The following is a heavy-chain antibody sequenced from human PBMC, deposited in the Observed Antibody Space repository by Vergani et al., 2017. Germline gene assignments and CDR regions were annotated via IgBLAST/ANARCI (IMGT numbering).Heavy chain of an antibody. Sequence: EVQLVESGGGLVQPGGSLRLSCAASGFTFSTYWMSWVRQAPGKGLEWVANIKQDGSEKYYVDSVKGRFTISRDNAKNSLYLQMKSLKAEDTAVYYWAGGVSFLAWSDRGCYYYYSMDVWGKGTTVTVSS. V-gene: IGHV3-7*03. J-gene: IGHJ6*03. D-gene: IGHD3-3*01. CDR2: IKQDGSEK. CDR1: GFTFSTYW. CDR3: AGGVSFLAWSDRGCYYYYSMDV.